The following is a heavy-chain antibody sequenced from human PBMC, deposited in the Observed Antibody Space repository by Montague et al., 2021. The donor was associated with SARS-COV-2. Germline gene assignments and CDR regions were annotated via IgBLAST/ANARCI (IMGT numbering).Heavy chain of an antibody. D-gene: IGHD1-26*01. Sequence: SETLSLTCTVSGGSIRSYYWSWIRRTPGKGLEWIGYIYYDGSTNYNPSLKSRVTMSVDSSENQFSLRLSSVTAADTAVYYCARYGSYFEHWGQGTLVTVSS. CDR2: IYYDGST. J-gene: IGHJ4*02. CDR1: GGSIRSYY. CDR3: ARYGSYFEH. V-gene: IGHV4-59*03.